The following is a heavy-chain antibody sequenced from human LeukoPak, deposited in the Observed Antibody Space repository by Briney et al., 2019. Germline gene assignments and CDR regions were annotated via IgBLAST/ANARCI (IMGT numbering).Heavy chain of an antibody. D-gene: IGHD6-19*01. V-gene: IGHV4-59*01. Sequence: SETLSLTCTVSGGSISSYYWSWIRQPPGKGLEWIGYIYYSWSTNYNPSLKSRVTISVGTSKNQFSLKLSSVTAADTAVDYCARDSSGWHKFDYLGQGTLVTVSS. CDR2: IYYSWST. CDR1: GGSISSYY. CDR3: ARDSSGWHKFDY. J-gene: IGHJ4*02.